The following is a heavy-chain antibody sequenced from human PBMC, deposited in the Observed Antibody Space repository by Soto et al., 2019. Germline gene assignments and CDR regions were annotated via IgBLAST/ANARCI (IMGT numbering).Heavy chain of an antibody. J-gene: IGHJ3*02. CDR3: ARDTGYDHDAFDI. CDR2: INPTGTMT. V-gene: IGHV1-46*01. CDR1: GYTFITSYY. Sequence: ASVKVSCKASGYTFITSYYTHWVRQAPGQGLEWMGIINPTGTMTKYSEKFQGRLTMTRDTSTSTDYMELSTLTPEDTAVYFCARDTGYDHDAFDIWGQGTMVTVSS. D-gene: IGHD5-12*01.